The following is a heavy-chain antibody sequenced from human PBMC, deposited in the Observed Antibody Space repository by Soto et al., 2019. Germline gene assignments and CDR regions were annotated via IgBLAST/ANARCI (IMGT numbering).Heavy chain of an antibody. CDR1: GFTFSNAW. CDR3: TTYSGYSGPNDY. Sequence: GGSLRLSCAASGFTFSNAWMNWVRQAPGKGLEWVDRIKSKTDGGTTDYAAPVKGRFTISRDDSKNTLYLQMNSLKTEDTAVYYCTTYSGYSGPNDYWGQGTLVTVSS. CDR2: IKSKTDGGTT. J-gene: IGHJ4*02. V-gene: IGHV3-15*07. D-gene: IGHD5-12*01.